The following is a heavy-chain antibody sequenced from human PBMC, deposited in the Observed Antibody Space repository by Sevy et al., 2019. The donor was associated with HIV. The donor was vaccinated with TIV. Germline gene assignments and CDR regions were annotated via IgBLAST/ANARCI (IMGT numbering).Heavy chain of an antibody. CDR1: GGSISVYY. Sequence: SETLSLTCTVFGGSISVYYWSWIRQPPGKGLEYIGYIYYTGSTNYNPSLKSRVTISVDTSKNRFSLRLTSVTAADTAIYYCARAPPVRSGDDSLNWFDPWGQGTLVTVSS. V-gene: IGHV4-59*01. CDR2: IYYTGST. D-gene: IGHD5-12*01. CDR3: ARAPPVRSGDDSLNWFDP. J-gene: IGHJ5*02.